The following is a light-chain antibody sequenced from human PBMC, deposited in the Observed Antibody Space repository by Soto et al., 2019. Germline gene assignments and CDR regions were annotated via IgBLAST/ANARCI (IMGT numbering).Light chain of an antibody. CDR3: QQSNSSPRQ. V-gene: IGKV3-15*01. J-gene: IGKJ1*01. CDR1: QSVSIN. Sequence: EIVMTQSPATLSVSPGERATLSCRASQSVSINLAWYHQKPGQAPRLLIYGAYTRATGIPARFSGSGYGSELTITISSLQSADFAVYYCQQSNSSPRQFGQGTKVEIK. CDR2: GAY.